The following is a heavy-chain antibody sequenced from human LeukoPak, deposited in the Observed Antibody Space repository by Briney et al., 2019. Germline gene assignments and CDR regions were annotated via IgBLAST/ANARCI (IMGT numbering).Heavy chain of an antibody. CDR2: ISGSGGST. CDR1: GFTFSSFA. V-gene: IGHV3-23*01. CDR3: AKAPTYYDFWSGLPGENWFDP. Sequence: PGGSLRLSCAASGFTFSSFAMSWVRQAPGKGLEWVSAISGSGGSTYYADSVKGRFTISRDNSKNTLYLQMNSLRAEDTAVYYCAKAPTYYDFWSGLPGENWFDPWGQGTLVTVSS. J-gene: IGHJ5*02. D-gene: IGHD3-3*01.